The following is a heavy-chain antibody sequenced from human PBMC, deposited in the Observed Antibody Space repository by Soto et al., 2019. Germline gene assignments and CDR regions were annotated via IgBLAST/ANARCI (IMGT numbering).Heavy chain of an antibody. CDR2: IYYSGST. CDR1: GGSISSSSYY. V-gene: IGHV4-39*01. D-gene: IGHD3-22*01. Sequence: QLQLQESGPGLVKPSETLSLTCTVSGGSISSSSYYWGWIRQPPGKGLEWIGSIYYSGSTYYSPSLKSRVTISVDTSTNQFSLKLSSVTAADTAVYYCARPGWDSSGFDYWGQGTLVTVSS. J-gene: IGHJ4*02. CDR3: ARPGWDSSGFDY.